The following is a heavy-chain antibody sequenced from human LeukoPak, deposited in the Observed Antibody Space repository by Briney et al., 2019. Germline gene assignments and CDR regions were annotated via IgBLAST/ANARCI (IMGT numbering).Heavy chain of an antibody. CDR2: IYYSGST. D-gene: IGHD5-18*01. CDR1: GGSISSYY. Sequence: SETLSLTCTVYGGSISSYYWSLIRQPPGKGLEWIGYIYYSGSTNYNPSLKSRVTISVDTSKNQFSLKLSSVTAADTAVYYCARGGTHGYSYGYFDYWGQGTLVTVSS. V-gene: IGHV4-59*01. CDR3: ARGGTHGYSYGYFDY. J-gene: IGHJ4*02.